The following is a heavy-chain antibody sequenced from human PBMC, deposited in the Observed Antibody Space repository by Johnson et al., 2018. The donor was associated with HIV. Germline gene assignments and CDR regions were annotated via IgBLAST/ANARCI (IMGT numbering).Heavy chain of an antibody. D-gene: IGHD5-24*01. CDR3: ARACRDGYTCDAFDI. CDR1: GFTFSSYW. CDR2: INSDGSST. V-gene: IGHV3-74*02. J-gene: IGHJ3*02. Sequence: VQLVESGGGLVKPGGSLRLSCAASGFTFSSYWMHWVRQAPGKGLVWVSRINSDGSSTSYADSVKGRFAISRDNAKNTLYLQMNSLRAEDTAVYYCARACRDGYTCDAFDIWGQGTMVTVSS.